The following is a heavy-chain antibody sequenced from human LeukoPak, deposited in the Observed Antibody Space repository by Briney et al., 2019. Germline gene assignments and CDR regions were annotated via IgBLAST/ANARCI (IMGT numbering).Heavy chain of an antibody. CDR3: AKDFASGIDY. J-gene: IGHJ4*02. V-gene: IGHV3-30*02. CDR1: GFTFSSYG. CDR2: IRYDGSNK. Sequence: GRSLRLSCAASGFTFSSYGMHWVRQAPGKGLEWVAVIRYDGSNKYYADSVKGRFTISRDNSKSTLYLQMNSLRAEDTAVYYCAKDFASGIDYWGQGTLVTVSS.